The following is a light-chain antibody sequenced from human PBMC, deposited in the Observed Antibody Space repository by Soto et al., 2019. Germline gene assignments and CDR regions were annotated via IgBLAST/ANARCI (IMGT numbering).Light chain of an antibody. CDR1: QSISSW. J-gene: IGKJ2*01. V-gene: IGKV1-5*01. CDR3: QQYNSYSKT. CDR2: DAS. Sequence: DIQMTQSPSTLSASVGDRVTITCRASQSISSWLAWYQQKPGKAPKLLIYDASSLESGVPSRFSGSGSGTEFTLNISSLQCADFATYYCQQYNSYSKTFGQGTKLETK.